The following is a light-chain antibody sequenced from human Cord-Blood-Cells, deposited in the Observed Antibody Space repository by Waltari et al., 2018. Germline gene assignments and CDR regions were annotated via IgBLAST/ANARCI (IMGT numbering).Light chain of an antibody. CDR2: GAS. J-gene: IGKJ1*01. CDR1: QSVSSN. V-gene: IGKV3-15*01. CDR3: QQYNNWPRT. Sequence: EIVMTQSPATLSVSPGERATLSFRASQSVSSNLAWYQQKPGQGPRPLIYGASTRATGIPARFSGSGSGTEFTLTISSLQSEDFAVYYCQQYNNWPRTFGQGTKVEIK.